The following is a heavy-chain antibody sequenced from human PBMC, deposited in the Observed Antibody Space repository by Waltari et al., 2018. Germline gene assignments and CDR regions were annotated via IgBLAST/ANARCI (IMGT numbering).Heavy chain of an antibody. CDR3: GRLPRSDWIYHFDY. J-gene: IGHJ4*02. Sequence: QLQLQESGPGLVKPSDTLALPCTVAGDPISTNSSNWGWLRQPPGKGLEWIGSINYSGRTFYNPSLQSRVTLSVDTSKNQFSLNLRSVTAADTAVYYCGRLPRSDWIYHFDYWGQGTRVTVSS. CDR2: INYSGRT. V-gene: IGHV4-39*01. CDR1: GDPISTNSSN. D-gene: IGHD1-7*01.